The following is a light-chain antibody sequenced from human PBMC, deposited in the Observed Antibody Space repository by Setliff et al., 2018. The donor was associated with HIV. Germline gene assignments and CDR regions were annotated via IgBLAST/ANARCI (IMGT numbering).Light chain of an antibody. V-gene: IGLV2-11*01. CDR3: CSYGRGDIWI. CDR2: DVI. J-gene: IGLJ2*01. CDR1: STDVGGYNS. Sequence: QSALTQPRSVSGSPGQSVTISCTGTSTDVGGYNSVSWYQQHPGKAPKLMIYDVIKRPSGVPDRFSGSKSGNTASLTISGLQTEDEGDYYCCSYGRGDIWIFGGGTK.